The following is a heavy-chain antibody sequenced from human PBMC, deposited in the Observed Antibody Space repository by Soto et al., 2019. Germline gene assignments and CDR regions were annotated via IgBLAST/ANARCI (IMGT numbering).Heavy chain of an antibody. V-gene: IGHV1-18*01. D-gene: IGHD3-16*01. CDR1: GYTFNFYG. Sequence: QVQLVQSGAEVKKPGASVKVSCKASGYTFNFYGITWVRQAPGQGLGWMGWISGFNGNTNYAADLQGRVTMTTDTSTSTAYMELRGLRSDDTAVYYCARIGVSSGHESPDFDSWGQGTLVTVSS. CDR3: ARIGVSSGHESPDFDS. J-gene: IGHJ4*02. CDR2: ISGFNGNT.